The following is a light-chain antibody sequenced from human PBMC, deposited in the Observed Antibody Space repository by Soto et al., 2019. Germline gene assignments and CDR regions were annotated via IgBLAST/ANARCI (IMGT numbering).Light chain of an antibody. CDR1: QSVSNNY. CDR2: GAS. J-gene: IGKJ1*01. V-gene: IGKV3-20*01. CDR3: QQYGSSGT. Sequence: EIVMTQSPATLSVSPGERATLSCRASQSVSNNYLAWYQQKPGQAPRLLIYGASNGATGIPDRSSGSGSGTDFTLTISRLEPEDFAVYYCQQYGSSGTFGQGTKVDIK.